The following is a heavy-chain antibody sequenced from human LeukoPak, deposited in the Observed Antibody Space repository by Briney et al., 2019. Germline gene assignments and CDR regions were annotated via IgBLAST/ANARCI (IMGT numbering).Heavy chain of an antibody. D-gene: IGHD3-3*01. CDR2: ISWNSGSI. J-gene: IGHJ6*03. CDR1: GFTFDDYA. V-gene: IGHV3-9*01. Sequence: PGRSLRLSCAASGFTFDDYAMHWVRQAPGKGLEWVSGISWNSGSIGYADSVKGRFTISRDNSKNTLYLQMNSLRAEDTAVYYCAKAESLEWLFSNNYYYYMDVWGKGTTVTVSS. CDR3: AKAESLEWLFSNNYYYYMDV.